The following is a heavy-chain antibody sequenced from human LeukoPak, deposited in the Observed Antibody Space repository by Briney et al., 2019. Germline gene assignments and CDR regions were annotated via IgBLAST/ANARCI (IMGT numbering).Heavy chain of an antibody. J-gene: IGHJ6*02. Sequence: GASVKVSCKASGYTFTSYYMHWVRQAPGQGLEWMGIINPSGGSTSYAQKFQGRVTMTTDTSTSTAYMELRSLRSDDTAVYYCARDLAPGGNPPYYYGMDVWGQGTTVTVSS. D-gene: IGHD4-23*01. V-gene: IGHV1-46*01. CDR3: ARDLAPGGNPPYYYGMDV. CDR2: INPSGGST. CDR1: GYTFTSYY.